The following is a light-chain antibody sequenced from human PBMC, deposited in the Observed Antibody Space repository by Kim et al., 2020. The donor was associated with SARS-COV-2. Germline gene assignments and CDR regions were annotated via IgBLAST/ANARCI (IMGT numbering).Light chain of an antibody. V-gene: IGLV3-9*01. CDR2: RDS. CDR3: QVWDISTGGV. CDR1: NIQSKN. J-gene: IGLJ3*02. Sequence: SYELTQPLSVSVALGQTARITCGGNNIQSKNVHWYQHRPAEAPVLVIYRDSNRPSGTPERFSGSNSENTATLTISRAQAGDEADYYCQVWDISTGGVFGGGTQLTVL.